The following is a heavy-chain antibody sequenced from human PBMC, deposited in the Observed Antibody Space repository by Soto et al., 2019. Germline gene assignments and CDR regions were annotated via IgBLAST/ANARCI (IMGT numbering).Heavy chain of an antibody. J-gene: IGHJ3*02. V-gene: IGHV1-18*01. CDR2: ISAYNGNT. CDR1: GYTFTSYG. CDR3: AGNGWECYYYGGHAFDI. D-gene: IGHD3-22*01. Sequence: QVQLVQSGAGVKKPGASVKVSCKASGYTFTSYGISWVRQAPGQGLEWMGWISAYNGNTNYAQKLQGRVTMTTGTSTSTASMELGSQRSDDTAVYYCAGNGWECYYYGGHAFDIWGQGTMVTVSS.